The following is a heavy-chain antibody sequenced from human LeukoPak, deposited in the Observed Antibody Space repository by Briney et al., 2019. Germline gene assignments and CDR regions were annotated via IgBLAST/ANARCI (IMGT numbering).Heavy chain of an antibody. D-gene: IGHD2-2*01. CDR2: LSGSGIST. CDR1: GFSFSSYA. Sequence: PGGSLRLSCAASGFSFSSYAMSWVRQAPGKGLEWVSALSGSGISTYYTDSVKGRFTISRDNSKNTLYLQMNSLRVEDTAVYYCAKDLSYAFDYWGQGTLVTVSS. V-gene: IGHV3-23*01. J-gene: IGHJ4*02. CDR3: AKDLSYAFDY.